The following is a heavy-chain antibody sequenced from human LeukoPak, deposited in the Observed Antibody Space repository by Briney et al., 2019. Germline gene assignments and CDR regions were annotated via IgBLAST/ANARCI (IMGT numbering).Heavy chain of an antibody. D-gene: IGHD5-24*01. CDR2: ISSSGSTI. J-gene: IGHJ4*02. Sequence: GGSLRLSCAASGFTFSDYYMSWIRQAPGKGLEWVSYISSSGSTIYYADSVKGRFTTSRDNAKNSLYLQMNSLRAEDTGVYYCSREGSDGYNFDYWGQGTLVTVSS. CDR3: SREGSDGYNFDY. V-gene: IGHV3-11*04. CDR1: GFTFSDYY.